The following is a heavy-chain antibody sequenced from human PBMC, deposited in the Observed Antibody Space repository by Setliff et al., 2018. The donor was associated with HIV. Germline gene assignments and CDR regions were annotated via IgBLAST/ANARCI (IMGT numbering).Heavy chain of an antibody. CDR2: IVPASGST. V-gene: IGHV1-69*13. CDR1: GGIFRSYA. CDR3: VVGVNYYNLNPYDV. J-gene: IGHJ3*01. Sequence: SVKVSCKAAGGIFRSYAISWVRQAPGQGLEWMGGIVPASGSTTYAQKFEGRVTITADESTASAYMDLSGLRSDDAAVYFCVVGVNYYNLNPYDVWGQGTMVTVAS. D-gene: IGHD3-10*01.